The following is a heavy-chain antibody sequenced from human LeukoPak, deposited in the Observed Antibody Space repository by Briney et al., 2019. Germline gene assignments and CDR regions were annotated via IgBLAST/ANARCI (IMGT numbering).Heavy chain of an antibody. V-gene: IGHV5-51*03. CDR2: IYPGDSDT. D-gene: IGHD5-24*01. J-gene: IGHJ4*02. CDR1: GYFSTSYW. Sequence: GESLKISCKVSGYFSTSYWIAWVRQMPGAGLEWMGIIYPGDSDTRYSPSFQSQVTISADKSISTAYLQWSSLKASDTAMYYCAKLSTTMAVDYWGQGTLVTVSS. CDR3: AKLSTTMAVDY.